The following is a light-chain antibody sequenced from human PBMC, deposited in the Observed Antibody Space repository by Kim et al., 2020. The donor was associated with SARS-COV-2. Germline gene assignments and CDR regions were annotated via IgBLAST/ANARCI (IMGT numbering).Light chain of an antibody. Sequence: EIVVTQSPGTLSLSPGERATLSCRASQSVTSNSFAWYQQKLGQAPRLLIYRTASRATGVPDRFSGSESGTDFTLTISRLEPEDFALYYCQHYGDSTGLTFGGGTKVDIK. CDR1: QSVTSNS. CDR2: RTA. CDR3: QHYGDSTGLT. V-gene: IGKV3-20*01. J-gene: IGKJ4*01.